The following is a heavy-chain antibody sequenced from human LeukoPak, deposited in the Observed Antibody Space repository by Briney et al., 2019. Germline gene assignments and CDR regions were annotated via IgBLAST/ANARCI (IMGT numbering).Heavy chain of an antibody. CDR3: ARETGVELRFLEWLYYMDV. V-gene: IGHV4-4*07. CDR1: GGSISGYY. J-gene: IGHJ6*03. CDR2: VYTSGST. Sequence: SETLSLTCTVSGGSISGYYWSWIRQPAGKGLEWIGRVYTSGSTHYNPSLKSRVTMSVDTSKNQFSLRLSSVTAADTAVYYCARETGVELRFLEWLYYMDVWGKGTTVTVSS. D-gene: IGHD3-3*01.